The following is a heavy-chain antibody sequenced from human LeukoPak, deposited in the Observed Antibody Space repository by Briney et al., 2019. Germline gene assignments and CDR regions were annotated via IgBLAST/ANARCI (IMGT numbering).Heavy chain of an antibody. V-gene: IGHV4-34*01. J-gene: IGHJ4*02. Sequence: MSSETLSLTCAVYGGSFSGYYWSWIRQPPGQGLEWIGEINHSGSTNYNPSLKSRVTISVDTSKNQFSLKLSSVAAADTAVYYCARSGRVRGVIMKFDYWGQGTLVTVSS. CDR3: ARSGRVRGVIMKFDY. D-gene: IGHD3-10*01. CDR1: GGSFSGYY. CDR2: INHSGST.